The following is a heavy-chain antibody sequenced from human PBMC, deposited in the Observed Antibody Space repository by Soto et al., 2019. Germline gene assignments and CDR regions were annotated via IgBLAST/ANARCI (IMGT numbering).Heavy chain of an antibody. Sequence: GGSLRLSCAASGFTFSSYSMNWVRQAPGKGLEWVSSISSSSSYIYYADSVKGRFTISRDNAKNSLYLQMNSLRAEDTAVYYCARDPTSDCSSTSCYPAEFDYWGQGTLVTVCS. CDR3: ARDPTSDCSSTSCYPAEFDY. J-gene: IGHJ4*01. CDR2: ISSSSSYI. CDR1: GFTFSSYS. D-gene: IGHD2-2*01. V-gene: IGHV3-21*01.